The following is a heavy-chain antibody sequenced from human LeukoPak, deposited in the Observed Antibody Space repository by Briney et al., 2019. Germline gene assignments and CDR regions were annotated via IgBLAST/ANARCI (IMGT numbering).Heavy chain of an antibody. CDR3: ARGPVTHEDFFDY. CDR2: MFYSGNT. J-gene: IGHJ4*02. D-gene: IGHD4-17*01. CDR1: GGSISSYY. V-gene: IGHV4-59*12. Sequence: SETLSLTCTVSGGSISSYYWSWIRQPPGKGLEWIGGMFYSGNTYYNPSLKSRVTISLDTSKNQFSLKLTYVTAADTALYYCARGPVTHEDFFDYWGQGSLVTVSS.